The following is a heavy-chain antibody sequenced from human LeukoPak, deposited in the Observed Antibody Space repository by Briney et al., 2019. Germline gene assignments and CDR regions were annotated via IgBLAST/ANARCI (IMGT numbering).Heavy chain of an antibody. D-gene: IGHD5-12*01. V-gene: IGHV1-69*01. Sequence: ASVKVSCKASGGTFSSDVISWVRQAPGQGLEWMGGIIPIFGTANYAQKFQGRVTITADESTSTAYMELSSLRSEDTAVYYCARALEWLRFYYYYMDVWGKGTTVTVSS. CDR3: ARALEWLRFYYYYMDV. CDR1: GGTFSSDV. J-gene: IGHJ6*03. CDR2: IIPIFGTA.